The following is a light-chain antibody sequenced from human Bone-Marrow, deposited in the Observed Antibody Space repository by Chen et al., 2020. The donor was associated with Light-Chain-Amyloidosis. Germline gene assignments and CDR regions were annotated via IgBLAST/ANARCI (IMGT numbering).Light chain of an antibody. Sequence: QSLLTQPPSASGTPGQRVTISGSGSRSNIGSNTVNWYQQFPGTAPKVLIYSHTQRPSGVPDRFSGSKSGTSASLAISGLQSDDEADYYCAAWDDSLNGWVFGGGTKLTVL. CDR3: AAWDDSLNGWV. CDR2: SHT. J-gene: IGLJ3*02. V-gene: IGLV1-44*01. CDR1: RSNIGSNT.